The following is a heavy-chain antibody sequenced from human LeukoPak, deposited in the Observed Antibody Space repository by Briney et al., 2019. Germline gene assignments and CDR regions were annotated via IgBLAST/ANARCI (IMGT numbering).Heavy chain of an antibody. Sequence: QPEGSLRLSCAASGFTFSSHAMVWVRQAPGKGLEWVSFISHDGSGSFHTESVKGRFTISRDNFKNTVDLQVSGLKEEDTAVYYCARDWGQRGVGATLANWGQGTLVIVSS. CDR2: ISHDGSGS. J-gene: IGHJ4*02. D-gene: IGHD1-26*01. V-gene: IGHV3-30-3*01. CDR3: ARDWGQRGVGATLAN. CDR1: GFTFSSHA.